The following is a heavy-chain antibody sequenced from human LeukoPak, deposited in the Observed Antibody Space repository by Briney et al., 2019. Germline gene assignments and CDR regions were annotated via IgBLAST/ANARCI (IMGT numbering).Heavy chain of an antibody. V-gene: IGHV3-23*01. CDR2: ISTSGESA. J-gene: IGHJ2*01. D-gene: IGHD6-19*01. CDR3: AKALAGYGYFDL. CDR1: GFTFSSYA. Sequence: GGSLRLSCPVSGFTFSSYAMSWVRQAPGRGLEWVSVISTSGESAYYADSVKGRFTISRDNSKNTLYLQMNSLRAEDTAVYYCAKALAGYGYFDLWGRGTLVTVFS.